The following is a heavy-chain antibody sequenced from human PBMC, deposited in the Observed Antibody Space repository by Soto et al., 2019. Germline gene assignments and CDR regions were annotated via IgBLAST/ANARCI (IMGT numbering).Heavy chain of an antibody. CDR2: TYYRSKWYY. CDR1: GDRVSSNNAG. Sequence: HAQTLSLSRAVTGDRVSSNNAGWSWVRQSPSRGLEWLGRTYYRSKWYYEYAVSVRGRITINPGTSKNQYCRQLNSVTPEYTAVYFCARGEQYSGRIFDYWGQGTLVTVSS. D-gene: IGHD1-26*01. J-gene: IGHJ4*01. V-gene: IGHV6-1*01. CDR3: ARGEQYSGRIFDY.